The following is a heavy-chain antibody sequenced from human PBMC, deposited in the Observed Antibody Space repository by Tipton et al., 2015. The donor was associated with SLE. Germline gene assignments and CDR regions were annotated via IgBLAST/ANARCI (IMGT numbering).Heavy chain of an antibody. D-gene: IGHD4-11*01. Sequence: QSGAEVKKPGASVKVSCKASGYSFTSYHIHWVRQAPGQGLEWMGIINPSGGSTSYAQKFQGRVTMTRDTSTSTVYMELSSLRSEDTAVYYCARDRHSKGSDYYYGMDVWGQGTTVTVSS. CDR1: GYSFTSYH. J-gene: IGHJ6*01. V-gene: IGHV1-46*01. CDR2: INPSGGST. CDR3: ARDRHSKGSDYYYGMDV.